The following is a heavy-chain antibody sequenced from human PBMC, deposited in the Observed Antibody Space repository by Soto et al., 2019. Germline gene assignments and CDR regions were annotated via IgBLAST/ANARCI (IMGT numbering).Heavy chain of an antibody. CDR1: GFTFSSYA. Sequence: SLRLSCAASGFTFSSYAMSWVRQAPGKGLEWVSAISGSGGSTYYADSVKGRFTISRDNSKNTLYLQMNSLRAEDTAVYYCAKDASTYYYGSGSYYKPNYFDYWGQGTLVTVSS. CDR2: ISGSGGST. J-gene: IGHJ4*02. V-gene: IGHV3-23*01. CDR3: AKDASTYYYGSGSYYKPNYFDY. D-gene: IGHD3-10*01.